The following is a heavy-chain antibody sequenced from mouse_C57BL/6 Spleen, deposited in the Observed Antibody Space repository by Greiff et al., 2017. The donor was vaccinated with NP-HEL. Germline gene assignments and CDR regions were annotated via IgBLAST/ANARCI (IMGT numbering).Heavy chain of an antibody. Sequence: EVKLVESGGGLVKPGGSLKLSCAASGFTFSSYAMSWVRQTPEKRLEWVATISDGGSYTYYPDNVKGRFTISRDNAKNNLYLQMSHLKSEDTAMYYCARDKGGYGSSCFDYWGQGTTLTVSS. CDR2: ISDGGSYT. V-gene: IGHV5-4*01. J-gene: IGHJ2*01. D-gene: IGHD1-1*01. CDR3: ARDKGGYGSSCFDY. CDR1: GFTFSSYA.